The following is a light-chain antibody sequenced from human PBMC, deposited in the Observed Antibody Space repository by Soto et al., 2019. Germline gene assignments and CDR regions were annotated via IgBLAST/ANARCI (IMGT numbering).Light chain of an antibody. Sequence: DIQLTQSPSTLSASVGDRITLTCRASQSINIWLAWYQQTPGKAPKILIFDASRLATGVPSRFSRRESGTEFTLTISGRQPDDFSTYYRQQYNGYSTWTLGQVTRVE. CDR3: QQYNGYSTWT. V-gene: IGKV1-5*01. CDR2: DAS. CDR1: QSINIW. J-gene: IGKJ1*01.